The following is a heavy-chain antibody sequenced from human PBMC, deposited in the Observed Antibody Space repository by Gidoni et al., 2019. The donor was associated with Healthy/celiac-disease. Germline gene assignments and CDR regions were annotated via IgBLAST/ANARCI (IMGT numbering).Heavy chain of an antibody. CDR3: ARDPRRGYSYNYYYGMDV. CDR2: INHSGST. D-gene: IGHD5-18*01. J-gene: IGHJ6*02. V-gene: IGHV4-34*01. CDR1: GGSFSGYY. Sequence: QVQLQQWGAGLLKPSETLSLTCAVYGGSFSGYYWSWIRQPPGKGLEWIGEINHSGSTNYNPSLKSRVTISVDTSKNQFSPKLSSVTAADTAVYYCARDPRRGYSYNYYYGMDVWGQGTTVTVSS.